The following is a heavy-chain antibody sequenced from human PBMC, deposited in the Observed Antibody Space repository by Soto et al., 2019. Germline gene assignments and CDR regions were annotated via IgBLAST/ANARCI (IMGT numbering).Heavy chain of an antibody. Sequence: QVQLVQSGAEVKKPGASVKVSCKASGYTFTGYYMHWVRQAPGQGLEWMGWINPNSGGTNYAQKFQGWVTMTRDTSISTAYMELSRLRSDDTPVYYCARASPEIIAVAGNNAFDIWGQGTMVTVSS. D-gene: IGHD6-19*01. CDR1: GYTFTGYY. CDR3: ARASPEIIAVAGNNAFDI. J-gene: IGHJ3*02. CDR2: INPNSGGT. V-gene: IGHV1-2*04.